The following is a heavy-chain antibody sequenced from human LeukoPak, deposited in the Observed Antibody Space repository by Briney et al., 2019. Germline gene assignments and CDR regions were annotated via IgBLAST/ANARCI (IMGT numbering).Heavy chain of an antibody. Sequence: ASVKVSCKASGYTFTGYCMHWVRQAPGQGLEWMGWINPNSGGTNYAQKFQGRVTMTRDTSISTAYMELSRLGSDDTAVYYCARVVPAAFLLKGMDVWGQGTTVTVSS. J-gene: IGHJ6*02. D-gene: IGHD2-2*01. CDR2: INPNSGGT. CDR3: ARVVPAAFLLKGMDV. V-gene: IGHV1-2*02. CDR1: GYTFTGYC.